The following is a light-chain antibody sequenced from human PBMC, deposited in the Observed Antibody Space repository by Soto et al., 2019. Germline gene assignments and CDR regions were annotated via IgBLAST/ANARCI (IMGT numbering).Light chain of an antibody. CDR3: QQRSNWPPWT. J-gene: IGKJ1*01. CDR2: DAS. CDR1: QSISNS. Sequence: EVVLTQSPAALSLSPGERATLSCRASQSISNSLAWFQQKPGQAPRLLISDASNRATGIPARFSGSGSGTDFTLTISSLEPEDFAVYYCQQRSNWPPWTFGQGTKVEIK. V-gene: IGKV3-11*01.